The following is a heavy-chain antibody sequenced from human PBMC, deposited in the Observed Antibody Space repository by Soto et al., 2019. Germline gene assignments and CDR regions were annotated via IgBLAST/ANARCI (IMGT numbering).Heavy chain of an antibody. D-gene: IGHD6-19*01. Sequence: QLQLQESGPGLVKPSETLSLTCTVSGGSISSSSYYWGWIRQPPGKGLEWIGSIYYSGSTYYNPSLKSRVTLSVDTSKNQFSLKLSSVTAADTAVYYCARSTYSSGWYGAFDIWGQGTMVTVSS. J-gene: IGHJ3*02. CDR3: ARSTYSSGWYGAFDI. V-gene: IGHV4-39*01. CDR1: GGSISSSSYY. CDR2: IYYSGST.